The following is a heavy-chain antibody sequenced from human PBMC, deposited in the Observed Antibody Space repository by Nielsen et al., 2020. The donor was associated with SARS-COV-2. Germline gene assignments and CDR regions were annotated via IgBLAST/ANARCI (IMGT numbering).Heavy chain of an antibody. D-gene: IGHD3-9*01. V-gene: IGHV3-74*01. Sequence: GGSLRLSCAPSGFGLSNYSTYWVRQRPEKGLMWVAYTDYGGSLTSYADSVKGRFTISRDNAKNIVYLQMNSLRVEDTAVYYCARRNILDYWGQGTLVTVSS. J-gene: IGHJ4*02. CDR1: GFGLSNYS. CDR2: TDYGGSLT. CDR3: ARRNILDY.